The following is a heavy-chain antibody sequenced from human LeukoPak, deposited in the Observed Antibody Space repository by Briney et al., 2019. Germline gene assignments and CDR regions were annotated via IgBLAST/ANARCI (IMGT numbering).Heavy chain of an antibody. D-gene: IGHD6-19*01. Sequence: PGGSLRLSCAASGFTFSTFSMHWVRQAPGKGLEWVAFLRYDGSNKDYADSVKGRFTISRDNAKNSLYLQMNSLRAEDTAVYYCARDRWRGGAGSSGWYEGFDYWGQGTLVTVSS. CDR1: GFTFSTFS. J-gene: IGHJ4*02. CDR3: ARDRWRGGAGSSGWYEGFDY. V-gene: IGHV3-30*02. CDR2: LRYDGSNK.